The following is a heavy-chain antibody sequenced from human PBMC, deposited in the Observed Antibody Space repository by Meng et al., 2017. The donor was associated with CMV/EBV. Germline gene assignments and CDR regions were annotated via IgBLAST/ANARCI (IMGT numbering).Heavy chain of an antibody. CDR3: AREPTYYYGSGIYSYYYYGMDV. J-gene: IGHJ6*02. V-gene: IGHV3-21*01. D-gene: IGHD3-10*01. Sequence: GGSLRLSCAASGFTFSSYNMNWVRQGPGKGLEWVSSISSSSSCIYYADSVKGRFTISRDNAKNSLHLQMNSLRAEDTAVYYCAREPTYYYGSGIYSYYYYGMDVWGQGTTVTVSS. CDR1: GFTFSSYN. CDR2: ISSSSSCI.